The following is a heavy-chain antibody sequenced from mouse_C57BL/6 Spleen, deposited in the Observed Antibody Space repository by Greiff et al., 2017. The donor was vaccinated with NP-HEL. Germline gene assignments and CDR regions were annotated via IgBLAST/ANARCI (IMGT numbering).Heavy chain of an antibody. CDR3: TRDRAYYYGSSYYWYFDV. Sequence: EVQRVESGEGLVKPGGSLKLSCAASGFTFSSYAMSWVRQTPEKRLEWVAYISSGGDYIYYADTVKGRFTISRDNARNTPYLQMSSLKSEDTAMYYCTRDRAYYYGSSYYWYFDVWGTGTTVTVSS. CDR1: GFTFSSYA. D-gene: IGHD1-1*01. V-gene: IGHV5-9-1*02. CDR2: ISSGGDYI. J-gene: IGHJ1*03.